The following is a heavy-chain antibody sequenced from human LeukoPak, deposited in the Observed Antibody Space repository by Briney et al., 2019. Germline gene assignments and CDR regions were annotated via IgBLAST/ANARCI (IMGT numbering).Heavy chain of an antibody. CDR2: MNPNSGNT. CDR3: ARSPYYYDSGGYFDNY. D-gene: IGHD3-22*01. Sequence: EASVKVSCKASGYTFTSYDIHWVRQATGQGLEWMGWMNPNSGNTGYAQKFQGRVTMTRNTSISTAYMELSSLRSEDTAVYYCARSPYYYDSGGYFDNYWGQGTLVTVSS. CDR1: GYTFTSYD. V-gene: IGHV1-8*01. J-gene: IGHJ4*02.